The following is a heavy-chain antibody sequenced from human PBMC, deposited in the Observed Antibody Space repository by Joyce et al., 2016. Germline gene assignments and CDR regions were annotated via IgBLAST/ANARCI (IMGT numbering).Heavy chain of an antibody. V-gene: IGHV3-30*18. D-gene: IGHD6-25*01. Sequence: QVQLVESGGGVVQPGRSLRLSCAASGLTLSNYGVHGVRQGPGKGVEWVAVISYDGMYKYYADSVKGRFTISRDNSKNTVFLEMNSLRAEDTAVYYCAKILTATYSSGWFLDYWGQGTLVTVSS. J-gene: IGHJ4*02. CDR3: AKILTATYSSGWFLDY. CDR1: GLTLSNYG. CDR2: ISYDGMYK.